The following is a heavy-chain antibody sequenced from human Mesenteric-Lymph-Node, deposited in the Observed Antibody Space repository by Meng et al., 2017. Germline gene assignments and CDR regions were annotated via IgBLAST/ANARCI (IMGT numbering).Heavy chain of an antibody. D-gene: IGHD5-18*01. Sequence: VQLQDPGLGLGKPSETLSLPCTVSGGSISSYYWSWIRQPPGKGLEWIGYIYYSGSTNYNPSLKSRVTISVDTSKNQFSLKLSSVTAADTAVYYCARATAMVPRYYFDYWGQGTLVTVSS. CDR1: GGSISSYY. V-gene: IGHV4-59*01. CDR3: ARATAMVPRYYFDY. CDR2: IYYSGST. J-gene: IGHJ4*02.